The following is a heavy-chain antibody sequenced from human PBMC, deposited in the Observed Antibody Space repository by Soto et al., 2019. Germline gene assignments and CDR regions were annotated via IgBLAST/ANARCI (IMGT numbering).Heavy chain of an antibody. CDR1: GGTFSSYA. V-gene: IGHV1-69*12. CDR3: ASHYDSSGYYYRGLDY. CDR2: IIPIFGTA. Sequence: QVQLVQSGAEVKNPGSSVKVSCKASGGTFSSYAISWVRQAPGQGLEWMGGIIPIFGTADYAQKFQGRVTINADESTSTGNMELSSLRSEDTAVYYCASHYDSSGYYYRGLDYWGQGTLVTVSS. D-gene: IGHD3-22*01. J-gene: IGHJ4*02.